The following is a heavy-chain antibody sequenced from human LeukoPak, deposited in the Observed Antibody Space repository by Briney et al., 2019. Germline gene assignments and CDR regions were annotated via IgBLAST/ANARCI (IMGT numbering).Heavy chain of an antibody. CDR2: INSDGSTT. V-gene: IGHV3-74*01. D-gene: IGHD3-3*01. CDR3: ARLDDLWNP. CDR1: GFTFSNYW. J-gene: IGHJ5*02. Sequence: GGSLRLSCAASGFTFSNYWMHWVRQAPGKGLVWASRINSDGSTTTYADSVKGRFTISRDNAKNTLYLQMNSLRAEDTAVYYCARLDDLWNPWGQGTLVTVSS.